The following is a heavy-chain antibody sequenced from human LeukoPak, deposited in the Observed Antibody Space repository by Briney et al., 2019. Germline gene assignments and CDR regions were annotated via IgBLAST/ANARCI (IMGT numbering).Heavy chain of an antibody. V-gene: IGHV3-7*01. CDR3: ARDYYDSSGYYRFDY. J-gene: IGHJ4*02. CDR1: GLTFSSPW. CDR2: INPDGNKK. D-gene: IGHD3-22*01. Sequence: GGSLRLSCAVSGLTFSSPWMDWVRQAPGKGLEWVASINPDGNKKYSADSVKGRFTISRDNAENSLYLQMNSLRAEDTAVYYCARDYYDSSGYYRFDYWGQGTLVTVSS.